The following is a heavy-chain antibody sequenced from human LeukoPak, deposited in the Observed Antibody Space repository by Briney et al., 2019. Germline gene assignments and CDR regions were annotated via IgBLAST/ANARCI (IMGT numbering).Heavy chain of an antibody. V-gene: IGHV3-9*01. CDR3: AKDWEGVAIDY. Sequence: GGSLRLSCAASGFTFDDYAMHWVRQAPGKGLEWVSGISWNSGSIGYADSVKGRFTISRDNAKNSLYLQMNSLRAEDTALYYCAKDWEGVAIDYWGQGTLVTVSS. D-gene: IGHD5-12*01. CDR1: GFTFDDYA. J-gene: IGHJ4*02. CDR2: ISWNSGSI.